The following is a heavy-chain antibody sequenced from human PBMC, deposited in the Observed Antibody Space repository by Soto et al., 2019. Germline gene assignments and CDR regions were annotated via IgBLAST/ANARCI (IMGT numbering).Heavy chain of an antibody. Sequence: SGGGLVQPGGSLRLSCAASGFTFRDNWMSWVRHVPGKGLECVANIKTDGSEKYYVDPVKGRFTISRDNAKNSLYLQMNSLRAEDTAVYYCATSMGRGGNDYWGQGTLVTVSS. CDR3: ATSMGRGGNDY. J-gene: IGHJ4*02. D-gene: IGHD3-10*01. CDR2: IKTDGSEK. V-gene: IGHV3-7*05. CDR1: GFTFRDNW.